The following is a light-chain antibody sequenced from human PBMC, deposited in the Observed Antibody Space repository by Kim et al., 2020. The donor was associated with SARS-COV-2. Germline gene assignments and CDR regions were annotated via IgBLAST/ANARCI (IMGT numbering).Light chain of an antibody. CDR3: SSYTSSSTMI. Sequence: QSALTQTASVSGSPGQSITISCTGTSSDIGGYNYVSWYQQHPGKAPKVMIYGVSSRPSGLTDRFSGSKAGNTASLTISGLQAEDEADYYCSSYTSSSTMIFGGGTQLTVL. CDR2: GVS. CDR1: SSDIGGYNY. J-gene: IGLJ2*01. V-gene: IGLV2-14*03.